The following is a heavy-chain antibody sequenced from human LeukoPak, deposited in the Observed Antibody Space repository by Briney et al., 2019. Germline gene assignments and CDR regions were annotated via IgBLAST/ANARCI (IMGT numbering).Heavy chain of an antibody. J-gene: IGHJ6*02. CDR2: IIPILGIA. Sequence: GASVKVSCKASGGTFSSYAISWVRQAPGQGLEWMGRIIPILGIANYAQKFQGRVTITADKSTSTAYMELSSLRSEDTAVYYCARGHRYDFWSGYYYYGMDVWGQGTTVTVSS. CDR3: ARGHRYDFWSGYYYYGMDV. D-gene: IGHD3-3*01. V-gene: IGHV1-69*04. CDR1: GGTFSSYA.